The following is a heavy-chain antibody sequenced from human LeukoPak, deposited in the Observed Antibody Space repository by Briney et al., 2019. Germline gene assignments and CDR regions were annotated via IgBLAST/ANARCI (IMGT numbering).Heavy chain of an antibody. CDR1: GGSFSGYY. J-gene: IGHJ4*02. CDR3: ARGELLWFGEGPRGYFDY. V-gene: IGHV4-34*01. Sequence: SETPSPPCAVYGGSFSGYYWSWIRQPPRKGLEWIGEINHSGSTNYNPSLKSRVTISVDTSKNQFSLKLSSVTAADTAVYYCARGELLWFGEGPRGYFDYWGQGTLVTVSS. D-gene: IGHD3-10*01. CDR2: INHSGST.